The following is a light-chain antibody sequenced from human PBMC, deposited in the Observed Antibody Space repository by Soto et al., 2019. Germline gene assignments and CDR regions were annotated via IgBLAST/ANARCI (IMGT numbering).Light chain of an antibody. CDR2: GAS. J-gene: IGKJ2*01. V-gene: IGKV3-15*01. CDR3: QQYNNWPPYT. Sequence: EIVMTQSPATLSVSPGERATLSCRASQSVSNDLAWYQQNPGQSPRLLIYGASTRATGIPARFSGSGSGTEFTLTISSLQSEDFAVYYCQQYNNWPPYTFGQGTKVEVK. CDR1: QSVSND.